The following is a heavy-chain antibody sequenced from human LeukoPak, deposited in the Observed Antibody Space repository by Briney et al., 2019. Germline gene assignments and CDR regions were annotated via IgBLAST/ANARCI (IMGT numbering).Heavy chain of an antibody. CDR3: AKDATLFGDQYFDY. D-gene: IGHD3-10*01. CDR2: TSYDGSTK. CDR1: GFTFSSHG. J-gene: IGHJ4*02. Sequence: GGSLRLSCAASGFTFSSHGMHWVRQAPGKGLEWVAVTSYDGSTKYYADSAKGRFNISRDNSKNTLYLQMNSLRVDDTAVYYCAKDATLFGDQYFDYWGQGTLVIVSS. V-gene: IGHV3-30*18.